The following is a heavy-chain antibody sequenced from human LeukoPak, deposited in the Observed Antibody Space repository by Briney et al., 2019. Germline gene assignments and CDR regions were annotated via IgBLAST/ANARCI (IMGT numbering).Heavy chain of an antibody. CDR2: TYPGDPGT. CDR3: ARTEYSSSSGDY. J-gene: IGHJ4*02. V-gene: IGHV5-51*01. Sequence: GESLKISCKGSGYSFTSYWIGWVRQMPGKGLEWMGITYPGDPGTRYSPSFQGQVTISADKSISTAYLQWSSLKASDTAMYYCARTEYSSSSGDYWGQGTLVTVSS. CDR1: GYSFTSYW. D-gene: IGHD6-6*01.